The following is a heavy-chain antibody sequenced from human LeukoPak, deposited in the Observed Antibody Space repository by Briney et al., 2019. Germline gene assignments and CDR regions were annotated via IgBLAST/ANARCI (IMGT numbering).Heavy chain of an antibody. V-gene: IGHV3-23*01. CDR1: GFTLSSYG. D-gene: IGHD6-6*01. J-gene: IGHJ4*02. CDR3: AREGAKGISSYCDY. Sequence: RTLRLSCAASGFTLSSYGMSWVRQAPGKGLEWVSAISGSGGSTYYADSVKGRFTISRDNSKNTLYLQMNSLRAEDTAVYYCAREGAKGISSYCDYWGQGTLVTVSS. CDR2: ISGSGGST.